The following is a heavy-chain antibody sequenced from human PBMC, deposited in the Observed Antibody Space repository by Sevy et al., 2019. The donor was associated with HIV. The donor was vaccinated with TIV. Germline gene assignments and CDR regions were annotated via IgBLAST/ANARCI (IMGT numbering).Heavy chain of an antibody. CDR1: GFTFSSYE. V-gene: IGHV3-48*03. J-gene: IGHJ3*02. Sequence: GGSLRLSCAASGFTFSSYEMNWVRQAPGMGLEWVSYISSSGSTIYYADSVKGRFTISRDNAKNSLYLQMNSLRAEDTAVYYCARIAAAGPHDAFDIWGQGTMVTVSS. CDR2: ISSSGSTI. CDR3: ARIAAAGPHDAFDI. D-gene: IGHD6-13*01.